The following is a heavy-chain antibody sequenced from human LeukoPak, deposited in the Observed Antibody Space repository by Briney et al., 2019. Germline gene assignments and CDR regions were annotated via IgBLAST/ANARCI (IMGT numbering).Heavy chain of an antibody. CDR1: GFTVSSNY. V-gene: IGHV3-53*01. D-gene: IGHD3-10*01. J-gene: IGHJ4*02. Sequence: PGGSLRLSCAASGFTVSSNYMSWVRQAPGKGLEWVSVIYSGGSTYYADSVKGRFTISRDNSKNTLYLQMNSLRAEDTAVYYCARDLTMVRGVSWGQGTLVTVSS. CDR2: IYSGGST. CDR3: ARDLTMVRGVS.